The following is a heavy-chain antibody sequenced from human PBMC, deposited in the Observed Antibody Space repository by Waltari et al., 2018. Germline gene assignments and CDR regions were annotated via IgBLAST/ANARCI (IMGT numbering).Heavy chain of an antibody. Sequence: EVQLVESGGGLVQPGGSLRLSCAASGFTFSSYEMNWVRQAPGKGVEWGAYISSSGSTIYYADSVKGRFTISRDNAKNSLYLQMNSLRAEDTAVYYCARETATCSSTSCYGPTFDPWGQGTLVTVSS. V-gene: IGHV3-48*03. D-gene: IGHD2-2*01. CDR1: GFTFSSYE. CDR3: ARETATCSSTSCYGPTFDP. J-gene: IGHJ5*02. CDR2: ISSSGSTI.